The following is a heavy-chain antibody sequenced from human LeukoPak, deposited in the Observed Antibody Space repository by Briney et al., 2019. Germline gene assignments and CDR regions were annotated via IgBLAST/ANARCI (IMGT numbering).Heavy chain of an antibody. D-gene: IGHD3-22*01. V-gene: IGHV3-23*01. CDR1: GFTFSSYA. J-gene: IGHJ4*02. CDR2: ISGSGGST. Sequence: PGGSLRPSCAASGFTFSSYAMSWVRQAPGKGLEWVSVISGSGGSTYYADSVKGRFTISRDSSKNTLYLQMNSLRAEDTAVYYCAKSSRRYYYDSSGYYQWGQGTLVTVSS. CDR3: AKSSRRYYYDSSGYYQ.